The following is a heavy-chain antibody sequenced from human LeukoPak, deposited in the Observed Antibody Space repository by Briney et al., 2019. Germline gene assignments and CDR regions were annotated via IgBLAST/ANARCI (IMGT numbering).Heavy chain of an antibody. J-gene: IGHJ5*02. CDR2: INHSGST. Sequence: SETLSLTCTVSGGSISSYYWSWIRQPPGKGLEWIGEINHSGSTNYNPSLKSRVTISVDTSKNQFSLKLSSVTAADTAVYYCARGPSRFDPWGQGTLVTVSS. CDR1: GGSISSYY. V-gene: IGHV4-34*01. CDR3: ARGPSRFDP.